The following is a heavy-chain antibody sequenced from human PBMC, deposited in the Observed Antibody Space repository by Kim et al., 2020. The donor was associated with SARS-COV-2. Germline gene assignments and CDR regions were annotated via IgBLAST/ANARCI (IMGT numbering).Heavy chain of an antibody. Sequence: TNSNPSLKSRVTISVGTSKNQFSLKLSSVTAEDTAVYYCARVSSDYGMDVWGQGTTVTVSS. J-gene: IGHJ6*02. V-gene: IGHV4-59*01. CDR2: T. CDR3: ARVSSDYGMDV. D-gene: IGHD3-10*01.